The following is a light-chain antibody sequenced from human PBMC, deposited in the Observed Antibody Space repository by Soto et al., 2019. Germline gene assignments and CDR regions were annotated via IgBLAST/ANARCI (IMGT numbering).Light chain of an antibody. Sequence: DIVLTQSPGTLSLSPGGGAALSCRASQSVTSNYLAWYQQKPGQAPRLLLYGASTRATGTPDRFSGSGSWTDFTLTISGREPEDSAVYYCQHFDSVPWTVGQGTKVEI. J-gene: IGKJ1*01. V-gene: IGKV3-20*01. CDR3: QHFDSVPWT. CDR2: GAS. CDR1: QSVTSNY.